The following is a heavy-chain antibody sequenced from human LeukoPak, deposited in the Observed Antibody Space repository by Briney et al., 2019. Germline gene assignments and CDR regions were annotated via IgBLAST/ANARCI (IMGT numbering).Heavy chain of an antibody. CDR1: GGTFSSYA. D-gene: IGHD2-21*02. CDR2: IIPIFGIA. V-gene: IGHV1-69*04. J-gene: IGHJ6*02. Sequence: SVKVSCKASGGTFSSYAISWVRQAPGQGLEWMGRIIPIFGIANYAQKFQGRVTITADKSTSTAYMELSSLRSEDTAVCYCARSSVTAIIYYYYGMDVWGQGTTVTVSS. CDR3: ARSSVTAIIYYYYGMDV.